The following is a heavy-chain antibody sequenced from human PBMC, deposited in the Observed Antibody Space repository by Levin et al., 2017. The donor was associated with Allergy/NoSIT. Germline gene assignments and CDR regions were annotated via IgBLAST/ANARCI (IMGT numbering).Heavy chain of an antibody. J-gene: IGHJ4*02. Sequence: ASVKVSCAASGFTFSSYWMSWVRQAPGKGLEWVANIKQDGSEKYYVDSVKGRFTISRDNAKNSLYLQMNSLRAEDTAVYYCARDPGIAAAGTFDYWGQGTLVTVSS. CDR3: ARDPGIAAAGTFDY. CDR2: IKQDGSEK. CDR1: GFTFSSYW. D-gene: IGHD6-13*01. V-gene: IGHV3-7*01.